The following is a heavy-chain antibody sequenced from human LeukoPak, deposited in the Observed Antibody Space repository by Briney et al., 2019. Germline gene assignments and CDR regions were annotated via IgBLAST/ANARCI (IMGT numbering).Heavy chain of an antibody. D-gene: IGHD3-10*01. Sequence: SETLSLTCTVSGGSISSCYWSWIRQPPGKGLEWIGYIYYSGSTNYNPSLKSRVTISVDTSKNQFSLKLSSVTAADTAVYYCARDAGGYYLGYYYYYMDVWGKGTTVTVSS. CDR3: ARDAGGYYLGYYYYYMDV. CDR1: GGSISSCY. V-gene: IGHV4-59*01. CDR2: IYYSGST. J-gene: IGHJ6*03.